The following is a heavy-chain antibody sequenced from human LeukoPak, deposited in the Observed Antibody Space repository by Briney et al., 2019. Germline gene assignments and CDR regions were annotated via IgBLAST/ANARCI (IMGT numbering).Heavy chain of an antibody. CDR2: INNVRSHI. Sequence: PGGSLRLSCAASGFTFSSYWMNWVRQAPGKGLEWVSSINNVRSHIYYADSVRGRFTISRDNANNVLYLQMNSLRAEDTAVYYCARGLISDGDAFDIWGQGTMVTVSS. V-gene: IGHV3-21*06. J-gene: IGHJ3*02. CDR1: GFTFSSYW. D-gene: IGHD3-10*01. CDR3: ARGLISDGDAFDI.